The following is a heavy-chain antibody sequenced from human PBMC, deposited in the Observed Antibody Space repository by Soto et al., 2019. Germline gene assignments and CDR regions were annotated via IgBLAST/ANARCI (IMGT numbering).Heavy chain of an antibody. Sequence: SVKVSCKASGFTFSTSAVQWVRQARGERLEWIGWIVVGSGNTNYARELQERLTITRDMSTNTAYMELSSLRSEDTAVYYCAAELHSSGRCCWFEIWGQGTMVTVSS. D-gene: IGHD2-15*01. V-gene: IGHV1-58*01. CDR2: IVVGSGNT. J-gene: IGHJ3*02. CDR3: AAELHSSGRCCWFEI. CDR1: GFTFSTSA.